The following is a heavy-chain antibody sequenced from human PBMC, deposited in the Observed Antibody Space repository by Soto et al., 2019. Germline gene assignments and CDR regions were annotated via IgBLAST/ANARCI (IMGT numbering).Heavy chain of an antibody. J-gene: IGHJ6*03. CDR2: ISAYNGNT. D-gene: IGHD3-10*01. Sequence: ASVKVSCKASGYTFTSYGISWVRQAPGQGLEWMGWISAYNGNTNYAQKLQGRVTMTTDTSTSTAYMELRSLRSDDTAVYYCARDGSMVRGYKTPLYYYYMDVWGKGTTVTVSS. CDR1: GYTFTSYG. V-gene: IGHV1-18*01. CDR3: ARDGSMVRGYKTPLYYYYMDV.